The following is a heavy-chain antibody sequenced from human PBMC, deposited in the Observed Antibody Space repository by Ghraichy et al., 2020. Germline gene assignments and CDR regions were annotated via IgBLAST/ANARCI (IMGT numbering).Heavy chain of an antibody. CDR1: GLTFSSYA. CDR3: AKGRVRTGGTTFDF. D-gene: IGHD1-1*01. CDR2: ISDSGDSP. Sequence: LSLTCAASGLTFSSYAMTWVRQAPGKGLEWVSVISDSGDSPYYADSVKGRFTISRDNSKNTLYLQMNSLRADDTALYYCAKGRVRTGGTTFDFWGQGTLVTVSS. J-gene: IGHJ4*02. V-gene: IGHV3-23*01.